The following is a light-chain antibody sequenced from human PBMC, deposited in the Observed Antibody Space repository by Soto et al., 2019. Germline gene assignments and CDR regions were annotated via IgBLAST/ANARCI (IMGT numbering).Light chain of an antibody. CDR3: YSYAGRNLYV. J-gene: IGLJ1*01. CDR2: EGS. V-gene: IGLV2-23*01. CDR1: SSDVGGYNL. Sequence: QSVLTQPASVSGSPGQSITISCTGTSSDVGGYNLVSWYQQHPGKAPKLMIYEGSQRPSGVSNRFSGSKSGNTASLTISGLQAEDEADYYCYSYAGRNLYVFGTGTKGTVL.